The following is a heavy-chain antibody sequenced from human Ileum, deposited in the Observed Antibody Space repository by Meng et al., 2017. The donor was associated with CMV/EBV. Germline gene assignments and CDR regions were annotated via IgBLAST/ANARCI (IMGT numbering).Heavy chain of an antibody. CDR3: AKGDRGAYHFES. CDR1: WFPLSMSA. J-gene: IGHJ4*02. V-gene: IGHV3-23*03. CDR2: ISAXGSPA. Sequence: WFPLSMSAMNGVRQAPGKGLEWVSVISAXGSPADKYAESVKGRFTISRDNSKSTLYLEMNSLRVEDTAVYYCAKGDRGAYHFESWGQGTLVTVSS. D-gene: IGHD3-16*01.